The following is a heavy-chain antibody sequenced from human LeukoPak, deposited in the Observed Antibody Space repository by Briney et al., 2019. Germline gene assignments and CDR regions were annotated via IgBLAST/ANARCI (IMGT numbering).Heavy chain of an antibody. Sequence: GGSLRLSCVGSGFSFRTYSINWVRQAPGKGLEWVSSISSGGSLIYYADSVRGRFTVSRDNAKNSLHLQMNSLRADDTAVYYCARVGVEQYLVLSYSMDVWGKGTTVTVS. D-gene: IGHD6-13*01. CDR2: ISSGGSLI. J-gene: IGHJ6*03. V-gene: IGHV3-21*01. CDR3: ARVGVEQYLVLSYSMDV. CDR1: GFSFRTYS.